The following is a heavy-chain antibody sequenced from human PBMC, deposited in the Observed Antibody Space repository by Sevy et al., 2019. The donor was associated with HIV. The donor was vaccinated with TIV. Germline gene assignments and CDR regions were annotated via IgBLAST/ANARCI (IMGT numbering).Heavy chain of an antibody. Sequence: GGCLRLSCAASGFSFSSYGMHWVRQAPGKGLEWVAVIWYDGSKKYYADSVKGRFTISRDNSKNTLYLQMNSLRAEDTAVYYCAREGVPASIGFDYWGQGTLVTVSS. CDR2: IWYDGSKK. V-gene: IGHV3-33*01. CDR1: GFSFSSYG. D-gene: IGHD2-2*01. J-gene: IGHJ4*02. CDR3: AREGVPASIGFDY.